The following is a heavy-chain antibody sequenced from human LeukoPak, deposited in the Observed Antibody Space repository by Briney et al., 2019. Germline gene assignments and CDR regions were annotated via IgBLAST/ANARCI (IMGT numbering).Heavy chain of an antibody. V-gene: IGHV4-30-4*08. Sequence: SQTLSLTCTVSGGSISSGDYYWSWIRQPPGKGLEWIGYIYYSGSTYYNPSLKSRVTISLDTSKNQFSLKLSSVTDADTDVYYCARDTIAVVPAARGGGWYYYMDVWGKGTTVTVSS. CDR1: GGSISSGDYY. CDR2: IYYSGST. D-gene: IGHD2-2*01. CDR3: ARDTIAVVPAARGGGWYYYMDV. J-gene: IGHJ6*03.